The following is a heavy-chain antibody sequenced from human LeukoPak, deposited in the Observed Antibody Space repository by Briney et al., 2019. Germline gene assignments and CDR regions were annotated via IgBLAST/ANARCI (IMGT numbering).Heavy chain of an antibody. J-gene: IGHJ3*02. CDR3: ARGSYGSDRMGAFDI. V-gene: IGHV4-30-2*01. CDR1: GGSISSGGYS. Sequence: SQTLSLTCAVSGGSISSGGYSWSWLRQPPGKGLEWIGYLYHSGSTYYNPSLKSRVTISVDKSKNQFSLKLSSVTAADTAVYYCARGSYGSDRMGAFDIWGQGTMVTVSS. CDR2: LYHSGST. D-gene: IGHD3-10*01.